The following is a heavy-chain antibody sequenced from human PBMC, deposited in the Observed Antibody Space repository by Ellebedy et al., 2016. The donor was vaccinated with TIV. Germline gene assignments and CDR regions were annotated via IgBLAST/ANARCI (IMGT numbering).Heavy chain of an antibody. CDR2: IYYSGST. CDR1: GGSTSSSSSY. CDR3: ARRPRTIVGSRFYYYSMDV. V-gene: IGHV4-39*01. D-gene: IGHD1-26*01. J-gene: IGHJ6*03. Sequence: SETLSLXXNVSGGSTSSSSSYWGWIRQPPGKGLEWIGSIYYSGSTYYNPSLKSRVTMSVDLSKNQFSLKLSSVTAADTAVYYCARRPRTIVGSRFYYYSMDVWGKGTTVTVSS.